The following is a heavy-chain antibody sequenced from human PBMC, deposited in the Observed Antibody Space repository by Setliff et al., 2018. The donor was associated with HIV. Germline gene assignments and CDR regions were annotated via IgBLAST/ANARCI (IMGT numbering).Heavy chain of an antibody. V-gene: IGHV1-69*13. J-gene: IGHJ6*03. CDR3: ARVGEMATIGYSYYYMDV. CDR2: IIPMFGTT. D-gene: IGHD5-12*01. Sequence: SVKVSCKASGYTFSTYGISWVRQAPGQGLEWMGGIIPMFGTTNYAQKFQGRVTITADESTSTVYMELTSLRFEDTAVYYCARVGEMATIGYSYYYMDVWGKGTTVTVSS. CDR1: GYTFSTYG.